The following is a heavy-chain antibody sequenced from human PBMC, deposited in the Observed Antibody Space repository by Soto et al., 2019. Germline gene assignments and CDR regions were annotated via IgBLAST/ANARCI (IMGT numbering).Heavy chain of an antibody. CDR1: GGTFSSYA. J-gene: IGHJ6*02. V-gene: IGHV1-69*06. CDR3: ARVNIEYQLPYYYYGMDV. CDR2: IIPIFGTA. Sequence: ASVKVSCKASGGTFSSYAIRWVRQAPGQGLEWMGGIIPIFGTANYAQKFQGRVTITADKSTSTAYMELSSLRSEDTAVYYCARVNIEYQLPYYYYGMDVWGQGTTVTVYS. D-gene: IGHD2-2*01.